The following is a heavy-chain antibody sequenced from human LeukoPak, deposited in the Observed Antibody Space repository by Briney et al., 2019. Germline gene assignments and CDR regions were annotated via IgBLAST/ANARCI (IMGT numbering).Heavy chain of an antibody. J-gene: IGHJ4*02. CDR1: GFTFSSYG. Sequence: GGSLRLSCAASGFTFSSYGMSWVRQAPGKGLEWVSTLSGSDGTTYYADSVKGRFTISRDNSKNTLYLQMNSLRAEDTAVYYCAMGFRNYWGQGTLVTVSS. V-gene: IGHV3-23*01. CDR2: LSGSDGTT. CDR3: AMGFRNY.